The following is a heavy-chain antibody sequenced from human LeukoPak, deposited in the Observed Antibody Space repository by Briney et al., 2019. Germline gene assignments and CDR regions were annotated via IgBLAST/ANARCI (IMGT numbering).Heavy chain of an antibody. D-gene: IGHD3-22*01. J-gene: IGHJ4*02. Sequence: ASVKVSCKASGYTFTSYDINWVRQATGQGLEWMGWMNPNSGNTGYAQKFQGRVTMTRNTYISTACMELSSLRSEDTAVYYCARGISPYYYDSSGSNDYWGQGTLVTVSS. CDR1: GYTFTSYD. V-gene: IGHV1-8*01. CDR3: ARGISPYYYDSSGSNDY. CDR2: MNPNSGNT.